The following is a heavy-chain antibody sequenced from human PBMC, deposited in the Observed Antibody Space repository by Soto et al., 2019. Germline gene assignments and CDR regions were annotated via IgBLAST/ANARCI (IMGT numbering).Heavy chain of an antibody. Sequence: SETLSLTCSVSGGSINSSSYFWGWVRQPPGKGLEWIGSIYYSGSTYYNPSLRSRVTISVDTSKNQFSLKLSSVTAADTAVFYCARHYSSGSRNWFDPWGQGTLVTV. CDR3: ARHYSSGSRNWFDP. CDR1: GGSINSSSYF. J-gene: IGHJ5*02. D-gene: IGHD6-19*01. CDR2: IYYSGST. V-gene: IGHV4-39*01.